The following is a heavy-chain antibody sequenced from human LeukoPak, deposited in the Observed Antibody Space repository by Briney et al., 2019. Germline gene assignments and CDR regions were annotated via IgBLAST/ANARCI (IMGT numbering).Heavy chain of an antibody. CDR1: GYTFTDYY. J-gene: IGHJ6*03. CDR3: ARGSDDCAATSCYSLYYYSYFYMDV. CDR2: INPNTGGT. V-gene: IGHV1-2*02. D-gene: IGHD2-2*02. Sequence: ASVKVSCKASGYTFTDYYLHWVRQAPGQGLEWMGWINPNTGGTNYPQKFQGRVTMTRDTSISTAYMELTRARSDDTAVYYCARGSDDCAATSCYSLYYYSYFYMDVWGKGTTVTVSS.